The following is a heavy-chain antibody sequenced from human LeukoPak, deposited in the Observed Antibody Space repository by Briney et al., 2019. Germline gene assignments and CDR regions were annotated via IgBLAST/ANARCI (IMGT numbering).Heavy chain of an antibody. Sequence: SVKVSCKASGFTFNSSAVQWVRQARGQRLEWIGWIVVGSGNTNYAQKFQERVTITRDMSTSTAYMELSSLRSEDTAVYYCAADRGYSYGTDYWGQGTLVTVSS. D-gene: IGHD5-18*01. CDR3: AADRGYSYGTDY. V-gene: IGHV1-58*01. J-gene: IGHJ4*02. CDR1: GFTFNSSA. CDR2: IVVGSGNT.